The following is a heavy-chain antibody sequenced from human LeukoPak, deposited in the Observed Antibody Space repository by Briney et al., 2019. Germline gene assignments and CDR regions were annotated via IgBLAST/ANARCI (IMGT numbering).Heavy chain of an antibody. V-gene: IGHV5-51*01. CDR3: GSTLYYGWGSYHDAFEI. J-gene: IGHJ3*02. D-gene: IGHD3-10*01. CDR2: IYPDDSDT. CDR1: GYSFTNYW. Sequence: GESLKTSWNGSGYSFTNYWSGLGRQMRGKGLEWMWIIYPDDSDTRDSPSFEGQITISADKSITTAYLQWSSRKDSDTAIYCCGSTLYYGWGSYHDAFEIWGQGTMVTVSS.